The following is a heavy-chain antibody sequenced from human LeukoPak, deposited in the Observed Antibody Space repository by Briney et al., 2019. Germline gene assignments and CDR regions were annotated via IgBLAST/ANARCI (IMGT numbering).Heavy chain of an antibody. D-gene: IGHD3-22*01. V-gene: IGHV3-33*01. CDR1: GFTFSSYG. Sequence: PGGSLRLSCAASGFTFSSYGMHWVRQAPGKGVEWVAVIWYDGSNKYYADSVKGRFTISRDNSKNTLYLQMNSLRAEDTAVYYCARDQGYYYDSSGYDAFDIWGQGTMVTVSS. J-gene: IGHJ3*02. CDR3: ARDQGYYYDSSGYDAFDI. CDR2: IWYDGSNK.